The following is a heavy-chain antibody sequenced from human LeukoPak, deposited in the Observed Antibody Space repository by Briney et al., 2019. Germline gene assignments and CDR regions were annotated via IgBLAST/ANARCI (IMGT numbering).Heavy chain of an antibody. V-gene: IGHV4-59*08. Sequence: SETLSLTCTVSGGSISSYYWSWIRQPPAKGLEWSGYIYYSGSTNYHPSLKSRVTISVDTSKNQFSLKLSSVTAADTAVYYCASNSYGSGSLDYWGQGNLVTVSS. CDR3: ASNSYGSGSLDY. CDR1: GGSISSYY. J-gene: IGHJ4*02. CDR2: IYYSGST. D-gene: IGHD3-10*01.